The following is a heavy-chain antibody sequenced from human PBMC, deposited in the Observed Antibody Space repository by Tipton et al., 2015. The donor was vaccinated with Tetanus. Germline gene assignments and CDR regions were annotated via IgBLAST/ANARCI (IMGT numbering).Heavy chain of an antibody. V-gene: IGHV4-59*08. Sequence: TLSLTCTVSGGSISSYYWSWIRQPPGKGLEWIGYIYYSGSTNYNPSLKSRVTISVDTSKNQFSLKLSSVTAADTAVYYCAVGITIFGVGYYYYGMDVWGQGTTVTVSS. D-gene: IGHD3-3*01. CDR2: IYYSGST. CDR3: AVGITIFGVGYYYYGMDV. J-gene: IGHJ6*02. CDR1: GGSISSYY.